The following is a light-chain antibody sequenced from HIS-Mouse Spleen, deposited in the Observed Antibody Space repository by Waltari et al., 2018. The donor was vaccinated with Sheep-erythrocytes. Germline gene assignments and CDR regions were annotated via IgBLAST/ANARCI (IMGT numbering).Light chain of an antibody. Sequence: QSALTQPRSVSGSPGQSVTISCTGTSSDVGGCNYVSWYQQHPGKAPKLLIYDVSKRPAGVPDRFSGSKSGNTASLTISGLQAEDEADYYCCSYAGSYTVVFGGETKLTVL. J-gene: IGLJ2*01. CDR2: DVS. CDR1: SSDVGGCNY. CDR3: CSYAGSYTVV. V-gene: IGLV2-11*01.